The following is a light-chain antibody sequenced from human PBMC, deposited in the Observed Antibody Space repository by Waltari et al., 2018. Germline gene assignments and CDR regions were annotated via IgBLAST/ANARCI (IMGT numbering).Light chain of an antibody. Sequence: QSVLTQPPSASATPGQRVTISCSGSSSNIESNYVYWYQQLPGTAPKLLNYRKNQRPSGVPGRFSGSKSGTSASLAISGLRSEDEADYYCSAWDDSLSGWVFGGGTKLTVL. V-gene: IGLV1-47*01. J-gene: IGLJ3*02. CDR1: SSNIESNY. CDR3: SAWDDSLSGWV. CDR2: RKN.